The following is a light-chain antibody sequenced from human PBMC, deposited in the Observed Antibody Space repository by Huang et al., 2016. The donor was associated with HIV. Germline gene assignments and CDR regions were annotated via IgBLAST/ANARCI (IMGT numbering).Light chain of an antibody. CDR2: DAA. CDR3: QQRSNRPLT. J-gene: IGKJ4*01. Sequence: ELVLTQSPATLSLSPGERATLSCRASQSVNTFLAWSQQKPGQAPRLLIYDAANRATGIPARVSGSGSGTDFTLTISSLEPEDFAVYYCQQRSNRPLTFGGGTKVEIK. CDR1: QSVNTF. V-gene: IGKV3-11*01.